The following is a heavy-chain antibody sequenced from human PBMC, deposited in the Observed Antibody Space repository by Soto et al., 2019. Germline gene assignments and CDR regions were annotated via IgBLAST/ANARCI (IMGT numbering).Heavy chain of an antibody. CDR1: GFICSSYG. CDR3: AKATATGGGAFDI. Sequence: PGGSLRLSCAASGFICSSYGMSWVRQAPGKGLEWVSTILVGGSTHYEDSVEGRFTISRDRSKNTVYLQMNSLTAGDTAVYYCAKATATGGGAFDICGQGTMVTVSS. D-gene: IGHD2-8*02. CDR2: ILVGGST. J-gene: IGHJ3*02. V-gene: IGHV3-23*01.